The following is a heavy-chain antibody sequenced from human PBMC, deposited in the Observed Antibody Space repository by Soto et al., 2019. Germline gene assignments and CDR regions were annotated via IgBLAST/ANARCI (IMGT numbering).Heavy chain of an antibody. V-gene: IGHV4-31*03. J-gene: IGHJ5*02. D-gene: IGHD2-2*01. CDR2: IYYSGST. Sequence: SSETLSLTCTVSGGSISSGGYYWSWIRQHPGKGLEWIGYIYYSGSTYYNPSLKSRVTISVDTSKNQFSLKLSSVTAADTAVYYCARATQVGIRLSNWFDPWGQGTLVTVSS. CDR3: ARATQVGIRLSNWFDP. CDR1: GGSISSGGYY.